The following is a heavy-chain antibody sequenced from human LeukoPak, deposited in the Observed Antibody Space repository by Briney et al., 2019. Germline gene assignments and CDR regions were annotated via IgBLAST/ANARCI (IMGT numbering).Heavy chain of an antibody. V-gene: IGHV3-23*01. CDR3: AKPGSISRYCTNGLCYDFDY. CDR1: GFTFSSHG. CDR2: ISPSGGNT. J-gene: IGHJ4*02. Sequence: GGTLRLSCAASGFTFSSHGMNWVRQAPGKGLEWVSGISPSGGNTYYTDSVKGRFTISRDNSKNTVSVQMKRLRAEDTAVYFCAKPGSISRYCTNGLCYDFDYWGQGTLVTVSS. D-gene: IGHD2-8*01.